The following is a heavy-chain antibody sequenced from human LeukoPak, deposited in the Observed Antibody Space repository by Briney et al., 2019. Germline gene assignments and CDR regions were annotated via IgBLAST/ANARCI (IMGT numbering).Heavy chain of an antibody. V-gene: IGHV4-59*02. CDR3: ATAAPDWHFDL. CDR1: GGSVSSFY. D-gene: IGHD2-15*01. J-gene: IGHJ2*01. Sequence: SSETLSLTCTVSGGSVSSFYWSWIRQPPGKGLEWIGYFYYSGSTNYNPSLKSRATISVDTSKKQFSLKLSSVTAADTAVYYCATAAPDWHFDLWGRGTLVTVSS. CDR2: FYYSGST.